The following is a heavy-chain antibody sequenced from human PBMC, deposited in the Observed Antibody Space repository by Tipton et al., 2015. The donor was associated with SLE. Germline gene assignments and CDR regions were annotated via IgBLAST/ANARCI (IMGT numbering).Heavy chain of an antibody. CDR2: INHSGST. Sequence: TLSLTCAVYGGSFSGYYWSWIRQPPGKGLEWIGEINHSGSTNYNPSLKSRVTISVDTSKNQFSLRLSSVTAADTAVYYCAGEKDGSGSYSLDWGQGTLVTVSS. J-gene: IGHJ4*02. V-gene: IGHV4-34*01. D-gene: IGHD3-10*01. CDR3: AGEKDGSGSYSLD. CDR1: GGSFSGYY.